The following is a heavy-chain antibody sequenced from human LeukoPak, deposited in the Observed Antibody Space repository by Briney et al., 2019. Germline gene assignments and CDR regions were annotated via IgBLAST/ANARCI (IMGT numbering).Heavy chain of an antibody. CDR2: ISSSSSYI. CDR1: GFTFSSYS. V-gene: IGHV3-21*01. J-gene: IGHJ4*02. D-gene: IGHD2-8*02. CDR3: ARDSAGGGLDY. Sequence: GGSLRFSFEAPGFTFSSYSMNWVRQAPGKGLDWVSSISSSSSYIYYADSVKGRFTISRDNAKNSLYLQMNSLRAEDTAVYYCARDSAGGGLDYWGQGTLVTVSS.